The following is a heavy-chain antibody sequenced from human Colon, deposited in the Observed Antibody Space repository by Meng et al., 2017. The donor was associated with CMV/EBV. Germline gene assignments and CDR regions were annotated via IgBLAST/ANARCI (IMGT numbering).Heavy chain of an antibody. Sequence: GESLKISCKASGYTFTSYGISWVRQAPGQGLEWMGWISIFNGRTNYAQKFQGRVTMTSDMSTRTAYLELRGLRSDDTAVYYCARVGDIVVAPAAPFDYRGQGTLVTVSS. J-gene: IGHJ4*02. CDR1: GYTFTSYG. V-gene: IGHV1-18*01. CDR3: ARVGDIVVAPAAPFDY. CDR2: ISIFNGRT. D-gene: IGHD2-2*01.